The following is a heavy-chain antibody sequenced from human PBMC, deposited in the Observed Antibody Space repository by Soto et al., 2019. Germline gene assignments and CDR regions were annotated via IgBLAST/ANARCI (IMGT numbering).Heavy chain of an antibody. J-gene: IGHJ6*03. V-gene: IGHV1-18*01. CDR3: ARLALGVRGVIITAYYYYYMDV. CDR1: GYTFTSYG. CDR2: ISAYNGNT. D-gene: IGHD3-10*01. Sequence: ASVKVSCKASGYTFTSYGIGWVRQAPGQGLEWMGWISAYNGNTNYAQKLQGRVTMTTDTSTSTAYMELRSLRSDDTAVYYCARLALGVRGVIITAYYYYYMDVWGKGTTVTVSS.